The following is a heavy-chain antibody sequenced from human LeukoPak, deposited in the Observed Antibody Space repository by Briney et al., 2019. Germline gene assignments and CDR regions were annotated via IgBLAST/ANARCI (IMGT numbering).Heavy chain of an antibody. CDR1: GFTFRNYY. J-gene: IGHJ3*01. CDR2: ISSSGSYI. CDR3: ARDLWFGEYSAFDF. V-gene: IGHV3-11*04. Sequence: GGSPRLSCAASGFTFRNYYMHWIRQAPGKGLEWISYISSSGSYIEYADSVQGRFTVSRDNAENSVFLQLTSLRAEDTAVYYCARDLWFGEYSAFDFWGQGTTVTVS. D-gene: IGHD3-10*01.